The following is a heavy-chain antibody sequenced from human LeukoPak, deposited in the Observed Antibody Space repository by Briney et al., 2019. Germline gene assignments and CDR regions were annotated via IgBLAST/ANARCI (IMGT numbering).Heavy chain of an antibody. CDR1: GFTFSSYS. CDR2: ISSSSSYI. D-gene: IGHD1-1*01. CDR3: ARAYTTGTTDNSY. V-gene: IGHV3-21*01. Sequence: GGSLRLSCAASGFTFSSYSMNWVHQAPGKGLEWVSSISSSSSYIYYADSVKGRFTISRDNSKNTLYLQMNSLRAEDTAVYYCARAYTTGTTDNSYWGQGTLVTVSS. J-gene: IGHJ4*02.